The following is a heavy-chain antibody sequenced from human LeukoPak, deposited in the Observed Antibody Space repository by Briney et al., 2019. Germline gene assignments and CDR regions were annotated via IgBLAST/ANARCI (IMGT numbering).Heavy chain of an antibody. CDR3: ARGPYSSSWYRTGLFDY. J-gene: IGHJ4*02. D-gene: IGHD6-13*01. Sequence: SETLSLTCAVYGGSFSGYYWSWIRQPPGKGLGWIGEINHSGSTNYNPSLKSRVTISVDTSKNQFSLKLSSVTAADTAVYYCARGPYSSSWYRTGLFDYWGQGTLVTVSS. V-gene: IGHV4-34*01. CDR2: INHSGST. CDR1: GGSFSGYY.